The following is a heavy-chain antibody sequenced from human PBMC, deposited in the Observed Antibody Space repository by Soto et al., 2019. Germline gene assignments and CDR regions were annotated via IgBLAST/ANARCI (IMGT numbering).Heavy chain of an antibody. J-gene: IGHJ6*01. D-gene: IGHD2-15*01. CDR1: GGTFSSYA. Sequence: SVKGSCAASGGTFSSYAISWVRQAPGQGLEWMGGIIPIFGTANDAQKFQGRVTITADESTSTAYMELSSLRSEDTAVYYCARPRRVVGVVGAGGLDARGQGTTVP. CDR3: ARPRRVVGVVGAGGLDA. V-gene: IGHV1-69*13. CDR2: IIPIFGTA.